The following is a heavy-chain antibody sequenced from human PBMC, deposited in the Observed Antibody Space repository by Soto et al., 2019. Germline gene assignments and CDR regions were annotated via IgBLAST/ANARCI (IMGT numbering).Heavy chain of an antibody. V-gene: IGHV1-18*04. CDR1: GYTLPSYG. D-gene: IGHD6-13*01. Sequence: ASVKVSCQASGYTLPSYGISGLRRARGQGLEWMGWISAYNGNTNYAQKLQGRVTMTTDTSTRTAYMELRSLRSDDKDVYYCARASAGLYYYYAMDLWGQGTTVTVSS. CDR2: ISAYNGNT. J-gene: IGHJ6*02. CDR3: ARASAGLYYYYAMDL.